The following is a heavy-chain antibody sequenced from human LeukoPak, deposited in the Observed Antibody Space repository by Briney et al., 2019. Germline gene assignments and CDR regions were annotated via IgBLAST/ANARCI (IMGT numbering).Heavy chain of an antibody. D-gene: IGHD1-7*01. V-gene: IGHV1-8*01. CDR1: GYTFTRYD. Sequence: GASVKVSCKASGYTFTRYDINWVRQATGQGLEWMGWMNPNSGNTGYAQKFQGRVTMTRNTSISTAYMELSSLRSEDTAVYYCARTLELHYYYGMDVWGQGTTVTVSS. CDR3: ARTLELHYYYGMDV. CDR2: MNPNSGNT. J-gene: IGHJ6*02.